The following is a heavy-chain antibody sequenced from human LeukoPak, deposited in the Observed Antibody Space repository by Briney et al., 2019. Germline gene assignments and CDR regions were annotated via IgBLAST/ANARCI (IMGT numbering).Heavy chain of an antibody. D-gene: IGHD6-19*01. V-gene: IGHV3-30*04. CDR2: ISYDGSNK. CDR1: GFTFSRYA. J-gene: IGHJ4*02. Sequence: PGRSLRLSCAASGFTFSRYAMHWVSQAPGKGLEWVAVISYDGSNKYYADSVKGRFTIARDNANNTLYLQMNSLRAEDTAVYYGASDPSGVQGSGFYYWGQGTLVTVSS. CDR3: ASDPSGVQGSGFYY.